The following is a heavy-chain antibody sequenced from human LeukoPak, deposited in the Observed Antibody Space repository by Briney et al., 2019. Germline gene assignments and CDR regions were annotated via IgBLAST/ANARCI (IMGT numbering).Heavy chain of an antibody. Sequence: PGRSLRLSCAASGFTFSSYAMYWVRQAPGKGLEWVAVISYDGSNKYYADSVKGRFTISRDNSKNTLYLQMNSLRAEDTAVYYCAREGSCSSTSCYSGYFDYWGQGTLVTVSS. V-gene: IGHV3-30*04. J-gene: IGHJ4*02. D-gene: IGHD2-2*01. CDR2: ISYDGSNK. CDR3: AREGSCSSTSCYSGYFDY. CDR1: GFTFSSYA.